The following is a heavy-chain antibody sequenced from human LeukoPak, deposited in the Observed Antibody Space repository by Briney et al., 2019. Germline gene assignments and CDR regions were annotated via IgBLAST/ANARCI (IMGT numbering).Heavy chain of an antibody. J-gene: IGHJ4*02. D-gene: IGHD2-15*01. CDR3: ARDLGWFHFGS. Sequence: PGGSLRLSCAASGFTFRNNWMTWVRQAPGKGLEWVAHIKEDGSAQNYIDSVKGRFTISRDNAKNSLFLQMNSVRAEDTAIYYCARDLGWFHFGSWGQGTLVTVSS. CDR1: GFTFRNNW. CDR2: IKEDGSAQ. V-gene: IGHV3-7*01.